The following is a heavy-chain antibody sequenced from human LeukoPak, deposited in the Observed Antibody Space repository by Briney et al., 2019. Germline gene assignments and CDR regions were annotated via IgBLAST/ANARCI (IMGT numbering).Heavy chain of an antibody. V-gene: IGHV3-21*01. Sequence: PGGSLRLSCAASGFTLSSYSMNWVRQAPGKGLEWVSSISSSSSYIYYADSVKGRFTISRDNAKNSLYLQMNSLRAEDTAVYYCARAGQTYYYDSSGYYQVDYWGQGTLVTVSS. J-gene: IGHJ4*02. CDR2: ISSSSSYI. CDR3: ARAGQTYYYDSSGYYQVDY. D-gene: IGHD3-22*01. CDR1: GFTLSSYS.